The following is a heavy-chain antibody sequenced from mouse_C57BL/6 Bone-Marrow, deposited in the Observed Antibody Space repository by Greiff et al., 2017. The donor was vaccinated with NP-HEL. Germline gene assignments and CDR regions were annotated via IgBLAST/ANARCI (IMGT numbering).Heavy chain of an antibody. CDR2: INPYNGGT. D-gene: IGHD1-1*01. CDR3: AEFYYTYFDY. Sequence: EVQLQQSGPVLVKPGASVKMSCKASGYTFTDYYMNWVKQSHGKSLEWIGAINPYNGGTSYNQKFKGKATLTVDKSSSTAYMELNSLTSEDSAVYYCAEFYYTYFDYWGQGTTLTVSS. CDR1: GYTFTDYY. J-gene: IGHJ2*01. V-gene: IGHV1-19*01.